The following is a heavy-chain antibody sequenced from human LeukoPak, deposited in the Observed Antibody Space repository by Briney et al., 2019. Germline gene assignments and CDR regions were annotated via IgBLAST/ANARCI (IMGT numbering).Heavy chain of an antibody. Sequence: PSETLSLTCTVSGYSISSGYYWGWIRQPPGKGLEWIGSIYHSGSTYYNPSLKSRVTISVDTSKNQFSLKLSSVTAADTAVYYCARVTRFLEWLPYMDVWGKGTTVTVSS. V-gene: IGHV4-38-2*02. D-gene: IGHD3-3*01. J-gene: IGHJ6*03. CDR3: ARVTRFLEWLPYMDV. CDR2: IYHSGST. CDR1: GYSISSGYY.